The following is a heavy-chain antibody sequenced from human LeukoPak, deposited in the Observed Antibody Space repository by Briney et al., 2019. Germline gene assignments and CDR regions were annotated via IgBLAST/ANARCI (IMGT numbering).Heavy chain of an antibody. J-gene: IGHJ4*02. CDR1: GFTVSSNY. CDR3: ARSLGPSHFDY. D-gene: IGHD2-2*01. Sequence: GGSLRLSCAASGFTVSSNYMSWVRQASGKGLEWVSVIYSGGSTYYADSVKGRFTISRHNSKNTLYLQMNSLRAEDTAVYYCARSLGPSHFDYWGQGTLVTVSS. CDR2: IYSGGST. V-gene: IGHV3-53*04.